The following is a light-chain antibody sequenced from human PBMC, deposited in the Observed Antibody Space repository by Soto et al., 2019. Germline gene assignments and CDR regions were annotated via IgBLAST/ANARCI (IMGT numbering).Light chain of an antibody. CDR3: QQYATSPPIT. Sequence: EIVLTQSPVTLSLSPGERATLSSRASQNINNTYLAWYQQRPGQPPRLLIYGASSRAIGIPDRFSGSGSGTDFTLTISRLEPEDFAVYFCQQYATSPPITFGQGTRLEIK. CDR2: GAS. V-gene: IGKV3-20*01. J-gene: IGKJ5*01. CDR1: QNINNTY.